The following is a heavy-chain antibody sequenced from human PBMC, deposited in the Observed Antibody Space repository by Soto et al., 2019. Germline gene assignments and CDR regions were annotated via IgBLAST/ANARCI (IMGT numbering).Heavy chain of an antibody. Sequence: GASVKVSCKASGYTFTGYYMHWLRQAPGQGLEWMGWINPNSGGTNYAQKFQGRVTMTRDTSISTAYMELSRLRSDDTAVYYCARSGYCSSTSCYTDYYYGMDVWGQGTTVTVSS. D-gene: IGHD2-2*02. J-gene: IGHJ6*02. CDR3: ARSGYCSSTSCYTDYYYGMDV. V-gene: IGHV1-2*02. CDR2: INPNSGGT. CDR1: GYTFTGYY.